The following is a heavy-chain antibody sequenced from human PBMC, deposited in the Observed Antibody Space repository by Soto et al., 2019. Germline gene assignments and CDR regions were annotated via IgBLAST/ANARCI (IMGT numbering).Heavy chain of an antibody. Sequence: GGSLRLSCAASGFTFSSYAMHWVRQAPGKGLEWVAVISYDGSNKYYADSVKGRFTISRDNSKNTLYLQMNSLRAEDTAVYYCARDGSLDAFDIWGQGTMVTVSS. CDR3: ARDGSLDAFDI. J-gene: IGHJ3*02. V-gene: IGHV3-30-3*01. CDR1: GFTFSSYA. CDR2: ISYDGSNK. D-gene: IGHD1-1*01.